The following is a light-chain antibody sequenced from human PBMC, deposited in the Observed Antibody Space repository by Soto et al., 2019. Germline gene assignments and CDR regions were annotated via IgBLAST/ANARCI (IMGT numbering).Light chain of an antibody. CDR3: QQYKTWLRT. Sequence: PGERATLSCNASQSVSSNHLSWYQQKPGQAPRLLIYGASTRATGIPARFSGSGSGTEFTLTISSLQSEDFAVYYCQQYKTWLRTFGQGTKVDI. CDR1: QSVSSN. V-gene: IGKV3-15*01. J-gene: IGKJ1*01. CDR2: GAS.